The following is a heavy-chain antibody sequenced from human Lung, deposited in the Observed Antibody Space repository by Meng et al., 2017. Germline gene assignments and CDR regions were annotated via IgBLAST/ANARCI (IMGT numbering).Heavy chain of an antibody. D-gene: IGHD4-11*01. V-gene: IGHV4-34*01. Sequence: QARLSQWGAGLLKPSETLSLTCVVSGGSFSDYYWSWLRQPPGKGLEWIGEINHSGSTNYNPSLESRATISVDTSQNNLSLKLSSVTAADSAVYYCARGPTTMAHDFDYWGQGTLVTVSS. CDR2: INHSGST. CDR1: GGSFSDYY. CDR3: ARGPTTMAHDFDY. J-gene: IGHJ4*02.